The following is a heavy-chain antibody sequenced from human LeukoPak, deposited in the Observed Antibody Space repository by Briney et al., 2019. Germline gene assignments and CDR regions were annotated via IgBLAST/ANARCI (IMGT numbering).Heavy chain of an antibody. D-gene: IGHD1-1*01. CDR2: IYSGGST. J-gene: IGHJ4*02. V-gene: IGHV3-53*01. CDR1: GFTFSSNY. CDR3: AKGVLQVD. Sequence: GGSLRLSCAASGFTFSSNYMMWVRQAPGKGLEWVSVIYSGGSTYYSDSVKGRCTISRDNSKNTLYLQMNSLSPEDTAVYYCAKGVLQVDWGLGTLVTVSS.